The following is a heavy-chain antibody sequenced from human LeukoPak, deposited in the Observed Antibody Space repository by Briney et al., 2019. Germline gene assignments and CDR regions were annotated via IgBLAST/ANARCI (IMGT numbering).Heavy chain of an antibody. J-gene: IGHJ4*02. CDR2: ISAYNGNT. V-gene: IGHV1-18*01. CDR1: GYTFTSYG. CDR3: ARGDILTGYLVPFDY. D-gene: IGHD3-9*01. Sequence: ASVKVSCKASGYTFTSYGIGWVRQAPGQGLEWMGWISAYNGNTNYAQKLQGRVTMTTDTSTSTAYMELRSLRSDDTAVYYCARGDILTGYLVPFDYWGQGTLVTVSS.